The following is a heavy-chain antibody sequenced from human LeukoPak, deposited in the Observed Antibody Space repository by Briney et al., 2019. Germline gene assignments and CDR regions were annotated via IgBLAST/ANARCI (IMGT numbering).Heavy chain of an antibody. Sequence: SQTLSLTCTVSGGSISSGNYYWSWIRQPAGKGLEWIGRIYTSGSANYNPSLKSRVTISVDTSKNQFSLKLSSVTAADTAVYYCARGPIGIVVVPAAVYFDYWGQGTLVTVSS. V-gene: IGHV4-61*02. D-gene: IGHD2-2*01. CDR2: IYTSGSA. J-gene: IGHJ4*02. CDR1: GGSISSGNYY. CDR3: ARGPIGIVVVPAAVYFDY.